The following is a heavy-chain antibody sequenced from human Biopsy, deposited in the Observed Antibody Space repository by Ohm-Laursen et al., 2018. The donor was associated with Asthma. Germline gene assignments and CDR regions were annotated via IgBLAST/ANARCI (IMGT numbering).Heavy chain of an antibody. CDR2: IHNSGNT. Sequence: SDTLSLTCTVSGGSISSDYWSWLRQSPGKGLEWIAYIHNSGNTNYNPSLKSRVTISLDTSKNHFSLRLSFVTAADTAVYFCARGQGRGIQLWSLDPWGQGILVTVSS. D-gene: IGHD5-18*01. CDR3: ARGQGRGIQLWSLDP. CDR1: GGSISSDY. J-gene: IGHJ5*02. V-gene: IGHV4-59*07.